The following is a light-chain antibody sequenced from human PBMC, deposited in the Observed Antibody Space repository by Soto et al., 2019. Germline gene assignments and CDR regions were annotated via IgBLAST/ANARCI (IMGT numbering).Light chain of an antibody. CDR1: QSISRS. CDR3: QQYNSYWST. CDR2: DAS. V-gene: IGKV1-5*01. Sequence: DIPLTQSPSTLSVSLRARAPIXCRASQSISRSLAWYQQKPGKAPKLLISDASSLKSGVPSGFSGSGSGTEFTLTINSLQPDDFATYSCQQYNSYWSTFGQGTKV. J-gene: IGKJ1*01.